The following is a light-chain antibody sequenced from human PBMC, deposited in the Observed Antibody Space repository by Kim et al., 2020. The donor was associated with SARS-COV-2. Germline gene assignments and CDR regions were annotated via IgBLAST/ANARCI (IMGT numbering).Light chain of an antibody. Sequence: SLSPEERATRYWRASQSISSNVAWYQQKPGQAPRVLIYDASARATGIPARFSGSGSGTDFTLTISNVQSEDFAVYYCQQYAYWRAFGQGTRLEIK. CDR2: DAS. J-gene: IGKJ5*01. CDR1: QSISSN. V-gene: IGKV3-15*01. CDR3: QQYAYWRA.